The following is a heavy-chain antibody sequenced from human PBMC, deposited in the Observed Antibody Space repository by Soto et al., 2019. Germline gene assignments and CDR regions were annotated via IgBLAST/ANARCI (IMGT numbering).Heavy chain of an antibody. CDR1: GGSISSTTYY. CDR3: ARQQWLVLNAFDI. CDR2: IYYVGSP. V-gene: IGHV4-39*01. J-gene: IGHJ3*02. D-gene: IGHD6-19*01. Sequence: PSETLSLTCTVSGGSISSTTYYWGWIRQPPGKGLEWIGTIYYVGSPYYNPSLKSRVTISVDTSKNQFSLKLNSVTAADTAVYYCARQQWLVLNAFDIWGQGTMVTVSS.